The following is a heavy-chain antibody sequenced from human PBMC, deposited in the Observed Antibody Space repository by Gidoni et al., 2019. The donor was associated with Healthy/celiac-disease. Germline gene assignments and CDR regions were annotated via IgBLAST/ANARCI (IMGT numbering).Heavy chain of an antibody. CDR3: AKFIRGYDAFDI. V-gene: IGHV3-23*01. J-gene: IGHJ3*02. CDR2: ISGSGGST. D-gene: IGHD5-18*01. Sequence: EVQLLESGGGLVQPGGSLRLSCASSVFTFSSYAMSWVRQAPGKGLEWVSAISGSGGSTYYADSVKGRFTISRDNSKNTLYLQMNSLRAEDTAVYYCAKFIRGYDAFDIWGQGTMVTVSS. CDR1: VFTFSSYA.